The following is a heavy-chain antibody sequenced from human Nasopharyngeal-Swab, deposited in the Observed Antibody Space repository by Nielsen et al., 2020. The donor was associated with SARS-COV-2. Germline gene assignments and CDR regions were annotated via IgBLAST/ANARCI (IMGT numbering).Heavy chain of an antibody. D-gene: IGHD3-3*01. CDR2: INHRGTT. V-gene: IGHV4-34*01. CDR3: ARDGLDYDFWSAYFMDV. J-gene: IGHJ6*02. Sequence: WIRQPPGKGLQWIGEINHRGTTSYNPSLKSRVTISADTSKNQFSLNLSSVTAADTAVYYCARDGLDYDFWSAYFMDVWGQGTTVTVSS.